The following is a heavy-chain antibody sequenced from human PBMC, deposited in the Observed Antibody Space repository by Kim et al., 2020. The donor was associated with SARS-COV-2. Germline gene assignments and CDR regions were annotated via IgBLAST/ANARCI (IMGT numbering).Heavy chain of an antibody. CDR2: ISYSGTT. CDR1: GGSISNRDYY. CDR3: ARRGDNYAVFDY. D-gene: IGHD5-18*01. Sequence: SETLSLTCTVSGGSISNRDYYWAWIRQPPGKGLEWIGSISYSGTTYYNPSLKSRLTISTNTSKNQFSLKQNSVTAADTAVYYCARRGDNYAVFDYWGQGTLVTVDS. J-gene: IGHJ4*02. V-gene: IGHV4-39*01.